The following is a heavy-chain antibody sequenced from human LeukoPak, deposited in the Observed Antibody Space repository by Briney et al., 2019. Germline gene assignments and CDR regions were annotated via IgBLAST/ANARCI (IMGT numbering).Heavy chain of an antibody. CDR2: ISAYNGNT. CDR3: ARQDDGSGYYSPPWFDY. J-gene: IGHJ4*02. Sequence: ASVKVSCKASGYTFTSYAMNWVRQAPGQGLEWMGWISAYNGNTNYVQKLQGRVTMTTDTSTSTAFMELRSLRSDDTAVYYCARQDDGSGYYSPPWFDYWGQGTLVTVSS. V-gene: IGHV1-18*01. D-gene: IGHD3-22*01. CDR1: GYTFTSYA.